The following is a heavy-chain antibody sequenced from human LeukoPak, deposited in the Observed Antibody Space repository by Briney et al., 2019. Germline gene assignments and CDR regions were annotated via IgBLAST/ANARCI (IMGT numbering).Heavy chain of an antibody. CDR2: IYSGGTT. CDR3: ARDADYGGSPDAFDV. V-gene: IGHV3-53*01. CDR1: GFTVSSNH. J-gene: IGHJ3*01. D-gene: IGHD4-23*01. Sequence: PGGSLRLSCAVSGFTVSSNHMSWVRQAPGKGLQWVSIIYSGGTTYYADSVKGRFTISRDNSKNTLYLQMNTLRAEDTAVYYCARDADYGGSPDAFDVWGRGTRVTVSS.